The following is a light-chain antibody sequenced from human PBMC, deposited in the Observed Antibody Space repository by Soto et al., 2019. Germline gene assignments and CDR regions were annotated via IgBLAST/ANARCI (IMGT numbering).Light chain of an antibody. V-gene: IGLV1-44*01. Sequence: QSVLTQPPSVSGTPGQRITISCSGGRSNIESNTVNWYQQLPRTAPKLLIFVNNRRPSGVPDRFSGSKSGTSASLTINGLQSDDEVDYFCAAWDDILKAVVFGGGTKVTVL. CDR2: VNN. CDR1: RSNIESNT. J-gene: IGLJ3*02. CDR3: AAWDDILKAVV.